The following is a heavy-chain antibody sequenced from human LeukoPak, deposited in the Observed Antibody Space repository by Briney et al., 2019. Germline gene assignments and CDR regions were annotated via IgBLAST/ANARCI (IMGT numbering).Heavy chain of an antibody. Sequence: GESLKISCKGSGYSFTNYWIGWVRQVPGEGLEWMGMVDPSDSDTRYSPSFQGQVTFSVEESITTASLQWSSLRASDTAIYYCARAARSGTVYFDYWGQGTLVTVSP. CDR2: VDPSDSDT. D-gene: IGHD5-12*01. CDR1: GYSFTNYW. CDR3: ARAARSGTVYFDY. V-gene: IGHV5-51*01. J-gene: IGHJ4*02.